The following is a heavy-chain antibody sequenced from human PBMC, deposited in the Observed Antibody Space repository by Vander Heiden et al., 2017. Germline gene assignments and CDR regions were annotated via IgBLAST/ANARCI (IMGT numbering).Heavy chain of an antibody. J-gene: IGHJ2*01. D-gene: IGHD6-6*01. CDR2: SSSSSSYI. CDR1: GFTFSSYS. V-gene: IGHV3-21*01. CDR3: AREGSGYSSSSLLYWYFDL. Sequence: EVQLVESGGGLVKPGGSLRLSCAASGFTFSSYSMNWVRQAPGKGLEWVSSSSSSSSYIYYADSVKGRFTISRDNAKNSLYLQMNSLRAEDTAVYYCAREGSGYSSSSLLYWYFDLWGRGTLVTVSS.